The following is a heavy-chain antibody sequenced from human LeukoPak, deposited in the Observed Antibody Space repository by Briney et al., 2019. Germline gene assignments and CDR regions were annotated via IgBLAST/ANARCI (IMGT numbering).Heavy chain of an antibody. D-gene: IGHD2-2*01. Sequence: GESLKISCKVSGYSFTTYWIGWVRQMPGKGLEWMGIIYPGDSDTKYSPSFQGQVTISADKPISTAYLQWSSLKASDTAMYYCARRYCSSTSCPGAFDIWGQGTMVTVSS. CDR3: ARRYCSSTSCPGAFDI. CDR1: GYSFTTYW. CDR2: IYPGDSDT. J-gene: IGHJ3*02. V-gene: IGHV5-51*01.